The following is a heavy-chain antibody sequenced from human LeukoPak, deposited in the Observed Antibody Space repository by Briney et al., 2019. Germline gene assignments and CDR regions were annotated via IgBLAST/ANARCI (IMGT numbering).Heavy chain of an antibody. D-gene: IGHD6-13*01. V-gene: IGHV4-4*02. Sequence: SGTLSLTCAVSGGSISSSNWWSWVRQPPGNGLEWIGEIYHSGSTNYNPSLKSRVTISVDKSKNQFSLKLSSVTAADTAVYYCAREAGYSSSWYLDYWGQGTLVTVSS. CDR2: IYHSGST. CDR3: AREAGYSSSWYLDY. CDR1: GGSISSSNW. J-gene: IGHJ4*02.